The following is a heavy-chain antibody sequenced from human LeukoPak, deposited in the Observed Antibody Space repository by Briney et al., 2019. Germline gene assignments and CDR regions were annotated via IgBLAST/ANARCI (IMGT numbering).Heavy chain of an antibody. J-gene: IGHJ4*02. Sequence: PGGSLRLSCAASGFTFSSYAMSWVRQAPGKGLEWVSAISGSGGSTYYADSVKGRFTISRDNSKNTLYLQMNSLRAEDTAVYYCAKGYYYDSSGFWIPIGRWGQGTLVTVSS. CDR3: AKGYYYDSSGFWIPIGR. CDR2: ISGSGGST. V-gene: IGHV3-23*01. CDR1: GFTFSSYA. D-gene: IGHD3-22*01.